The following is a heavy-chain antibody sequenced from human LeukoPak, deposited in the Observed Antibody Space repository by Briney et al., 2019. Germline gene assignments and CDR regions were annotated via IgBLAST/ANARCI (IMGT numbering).Heavy chain of an antibody. Sequence: ASVKVSCRASGYTFTGYYMHWVRQAPGQGLEWMGWINPNSGGTNYAQKFQGRVTMTRDTSISTAYMELRRLSSDDPAVYHCARDEKLRYPNWFAPWGQGTLVTVSS. V-gene: IGHV1-2*02. CDR1: GYTFTGYY. J-gene: IGHJ5*02. CDR2: INPNSGGT. D-gene: IGHD3-9*01. CDR3: ARDEKLRYPNWFAP.